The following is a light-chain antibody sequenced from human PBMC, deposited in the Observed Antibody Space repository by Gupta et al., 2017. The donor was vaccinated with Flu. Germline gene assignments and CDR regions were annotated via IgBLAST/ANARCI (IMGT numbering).Light chain of an antibody. CDR1: ESVSRNY. J-gene: IGKJ2*01. V-gene: IGKV3-20*01. CDR2: GTS. Sequence: GTLSVSPGERVTLSCRASESVSRNYLAWYQQKPGQAPRLLIYGTSNRAPGIPDRFSGSGSGTDFTLTISRLEPEDSASFYCHQYGTSPYTFGQGTKLEIK. CDR3: HQYGTSPYT.